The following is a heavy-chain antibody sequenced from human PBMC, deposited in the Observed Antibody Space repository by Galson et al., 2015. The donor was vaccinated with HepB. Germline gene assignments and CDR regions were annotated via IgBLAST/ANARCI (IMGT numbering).Heavy chain of an antibody. CDR1: GFTFSSYS. Sequence: SLRLSCAASGFTFSSYSMNWVRQAPGKGLEWVSSISSSSSYIYYADSVKGRFTISRDNAKNSLYLEMNSLRAEDTAVYYCARDRNPLVQLVGENDYWGQGTLVTVSS. J-gene: IGHJ4*02. D-gene: IGHD1-1*01. V-gene: IGHV3-21*01. CDR3: ARDRNPLVQLVGENDY. CDR2: ISSSSSYI.